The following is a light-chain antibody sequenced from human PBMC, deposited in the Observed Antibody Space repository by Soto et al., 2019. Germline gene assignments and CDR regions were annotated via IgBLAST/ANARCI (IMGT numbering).Light chain of an antibody. J-gene: IGKJ5*01. CDR2: AAS. CDR1: QGISTY. CDR3: QEYSSAPPVT. Sequence: DIQMTQSPSSLSASVGARVTITCRASQGISTYLAWYQQKPGKVPKLLIYAASTLQSGVPSRFSGSGSGTDFTLTISSLQPEDVATYYCQEYSSAPPVTFGQGTRLEI. V-gene: IGKV1-27*01.